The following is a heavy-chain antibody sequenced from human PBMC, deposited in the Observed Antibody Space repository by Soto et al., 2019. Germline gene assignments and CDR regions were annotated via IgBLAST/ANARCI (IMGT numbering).Heavy chain of an antibody. J-gene: IGHJ5*02. CDR2: ISGSGGST. CDR1: GFTFSAFA. V-gene: IGHV3-23*01. Sequence: EVQLLESGGGLVQPGGSLRLSCAASGFTFSAFAMSWVRQAPGKGLEWVSAISGSGGSTYFADSVKGRFTISRDNSKNLLYLQMSSFRAEDAPDYYRAKLGSDFLNWFDPWGQGTLVTVSS. CDR3: AKLGSDFLNWFDP. D-gene: IGHD2-21*01.